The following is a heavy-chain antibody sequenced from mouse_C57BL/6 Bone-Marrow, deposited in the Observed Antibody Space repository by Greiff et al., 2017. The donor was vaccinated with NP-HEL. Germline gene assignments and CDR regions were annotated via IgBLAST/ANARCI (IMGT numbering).Heavy chain of an antibody. CDR3: TCWDD. Sequence: VKLVESGPELVKPGASVKISCKASGYSFTSYYIHWVKQRPGQGLEWIGWIYPGSGNTKYYEKFKGKATLTPDTSSSTAYMQLSSLTSDDAAVYYCTCWDDWGQGTTLTVSS. CDR2: IYPGSGNT. CDR1: GYSFTSYY. J-gene: IGHJ2*01. V-gene: IGHV1-66*01.